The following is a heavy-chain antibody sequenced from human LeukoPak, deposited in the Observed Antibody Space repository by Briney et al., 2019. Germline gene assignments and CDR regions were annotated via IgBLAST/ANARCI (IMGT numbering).Heavy chain of an antibody. J-gene: IGHJ6*03. D-gene: IGHD3-10*01. CDR2: ISSSSSTI. CDR1: GFTFSSYS. CDR3: AKDPTVLLWFGELPYYYYYMDV. Sequence: GGSLRLSCAASGFTFSSYSMNWVRQAPGKGLEWVSYISSSSSTIYYADSVKGRFTISRDNAKNSLYLQMNSLRAEDTAVYYCAKDPTVLLWFGELPYYYYYMDVWGKGTTVTISS. V-gene: IGHV3-48*01.